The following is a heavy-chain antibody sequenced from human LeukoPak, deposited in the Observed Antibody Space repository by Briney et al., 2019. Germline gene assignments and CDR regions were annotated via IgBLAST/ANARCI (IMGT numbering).Heavy chain of an antibody. CDR2: ISSSGSTI. CDR1: GFTFSDYY. J-gene: IGHJ1*01. V-gene: IGHV3-11*04. Sequence: KPGGSLRLSCAASGFTFSDYYMSWIRQAPGKGLEWVSYISSSGSTIYYADSVKGRFTISRDNAKNSLYLQMNSLRAEDTAVYYCARAVDSSGFSPFQHWGQGTLVTVSS. D-gene: IGHD3-22*01. CDR3: ARAVDSSGFSPFQH.